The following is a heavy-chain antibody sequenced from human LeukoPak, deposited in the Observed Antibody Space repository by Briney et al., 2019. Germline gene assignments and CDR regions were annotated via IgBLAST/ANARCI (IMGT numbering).Heavy chain of an antibody. V-gene: IGHV3-43*02. CDR2: ISGDGGST. J-gene: IGHJ4*02. D-gene: IGHD1-26*01. CDR1: GISIDDYS. CDR3: AKSGPSGSYHGGSDYFDS. Sequence: GFLRPSCAAAGISIDDYSQQCVRQAARVGLEWVSLISGDGGSTYYADSVKGQFTMCRDNSKSSLYPQMNSLRTENTALYYCAKSGPSGSYHGGSDYFDSWGQGTLVTVSS.